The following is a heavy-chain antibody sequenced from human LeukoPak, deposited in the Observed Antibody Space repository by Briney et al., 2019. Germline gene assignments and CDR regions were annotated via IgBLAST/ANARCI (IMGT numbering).Heavy chain of an antibody. V-gene: IGHV1-2*02. Sequence: ASVTVSCKASGYTFTGYYMHWVRQAPGQGLEWMGWINPNSGGTNYAQKFQGRVTMTRDTFISTAYMELSRLRSDDTAVYYCARVYYDSSGYSSFDYWGQGTLVTVSS. CDR3: ARVYYDSSGYSSFDY. CDR1: GYTFTGYY. J-gene: IGHJ4*02. CDR2: INPNSGGT. D-gene: IGHD3-22*01.